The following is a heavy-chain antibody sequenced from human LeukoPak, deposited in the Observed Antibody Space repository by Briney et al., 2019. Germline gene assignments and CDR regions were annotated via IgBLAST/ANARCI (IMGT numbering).Heavy chain of an antibody. J-gene: IGHJ4*02. CDR1: GGSISSSSYY. D-gene: IGHD6-19*01. CDR3: ARDASGWPDY. CDR2: IYYSGST. V-gene: IGHV4-39*07. Sequence: SETLSLTCTVSGGSISSSSYYWGWLRQPPGKGLEWIGSIYYSGSTYYNPSLKSRVTISVDTSKNQFSLKLSSVPAADTAVYYCARDASGWPDYWGQGTLVTVSS.